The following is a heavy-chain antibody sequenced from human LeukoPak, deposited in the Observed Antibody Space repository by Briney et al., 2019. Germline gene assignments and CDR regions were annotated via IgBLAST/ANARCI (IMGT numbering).Heavy chain of an antibody. J-gene: IGHJ5*02. V-gene: IGHV4-39*07. D-gene: IGHD4-17*01. CDR3: ARRPAYGSNWFDP. CDR2: IYYSGST. CDR1: GGSISSSSYY. Sequence: SETLSLTCTVSGGSISSSSYYWGWIRQPPGKGLEWIGSIYYSGSTYYNPSLKSRVTISVDTSKNQFSLKLSSVTAADTAVYYCARRPAYGSNWFDPWGQGTLVTVSS.